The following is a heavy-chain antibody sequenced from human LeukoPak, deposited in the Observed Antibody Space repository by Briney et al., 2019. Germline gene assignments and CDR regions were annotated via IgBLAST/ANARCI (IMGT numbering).Heavy chain of an antibody. Sequence: SGTLSLTCAVSGGSISSSNWWSWVRQPPGKGLVWIGEIYHSGSTNYNPSLKSRVTISVDKSKNQFSLKLSSVTAADTAVYYCASLYGSGSSTPDFDYWGQGTLVTVSS. CDR1: GGSISSSNW. CDR3: ASLYGSGSSTPDFDY. J-gene: IGHJ4*02. V-gene: IGHV4-4*02. D-gene: IGHD3-10*01. CDR2: IYHSGST.